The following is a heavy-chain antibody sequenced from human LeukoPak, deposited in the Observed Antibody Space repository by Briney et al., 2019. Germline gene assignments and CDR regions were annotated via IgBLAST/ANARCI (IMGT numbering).Heavy chain of an antibody. CDR3: ARDYGSGYYYMDV. CDR2: IRYDGSNK. D-gene: IGHD3-10*01. Sequence: GGSLRLSCAASGFTFSSYDMHWVRQAPGKGLEWVAFIRYDGSNKYYADSVKGRFTISRDNAKNSLYLQMNSLRAEDTAVYYCARDYGSGYYYMDVWGKGTTVTVSS. CDR1: GFTFSSYD. J-gene: IGHJ6*03. V-gene: IGHV3-30*02.